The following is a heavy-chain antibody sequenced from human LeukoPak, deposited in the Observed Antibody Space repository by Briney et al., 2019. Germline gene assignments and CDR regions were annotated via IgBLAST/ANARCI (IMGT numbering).Heavy chain of an antibody. CDR3: ARDGPGGYCSGGSCYFPLDY. V-gene: IGHV1-18*01. D-gene: IGHD2-15*01. CDR1: GYTFTSYG. Sequence: ASVNVSCKASGYTFTSYGISWVRQAPGEGVEWMGWISAYNGNRNYAEKLQGRVTMTTDTSTSTAYMELRSLRSDDTAAYYCARDGPGGYCSGGSCYFPLDYWGQGTLVTVSS. J-gene: IGHJ4*02. CDR2: ISAYNGNR.